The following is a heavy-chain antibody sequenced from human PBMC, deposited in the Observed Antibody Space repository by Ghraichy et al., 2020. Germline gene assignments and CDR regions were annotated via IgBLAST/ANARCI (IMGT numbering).Heavy chain of an antibody. Sequence: GGSLRLSCAASGFTFSSYAMSWVRQAPGRGLEWVSAISGSGGSTYYADSVKGRFTISRDNSKNTLYLQMNSLRAEDTAVYYCAKANVVVIAIDAFDIWGQGTMVTVSS. CDR1: GFTFSSYA. J-gene: IGHJ3*02. V-gene: IGHV3-23*01. D-gene: IGHD2-21*01. CDR3: AKANVVVIAIDAFDI. CDR2: ISGSGGST.